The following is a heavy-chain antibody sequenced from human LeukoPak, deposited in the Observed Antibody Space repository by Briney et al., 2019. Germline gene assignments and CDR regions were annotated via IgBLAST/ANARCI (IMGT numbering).Heavy chain of an antibody. J-gene: IGHJ4*02. Sequence: LETLPLTCAVSGTSFSSYYWSWIRQPPGTGLEWIGEVNHSGYTNDNPSLKSRVTISVDTSKNQFSLRLRSVTAADTAVYFCARMTTGHDFWGQGTLVTVSS. CDR3: ARMTTGHDF. CDR1: GTSFSSYY. V-gene: IGHV4-34*01. D-gene: IGHD4-17*01. CDR2: VNHSGYT.